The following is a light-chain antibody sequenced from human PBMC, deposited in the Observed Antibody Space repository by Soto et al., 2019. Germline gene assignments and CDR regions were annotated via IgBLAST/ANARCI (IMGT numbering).Light chain of an antibody. CDR3: QHYGTSPSYT. CDR1: QSVSSSH. J-gene: IGKJ2*01. Sequence: EIVLTQSPGTLSLSPGERATLSCRASQSVSSSHLAWYQQKPGQAPRLLIYGASNRATGIPDRFTGSGSVTDFTLTISRLEPEDFSVYFCQHYGTSPSYTLGQGTKLETK. V-gene: IGKV3-20*01. CDR2: GAS.